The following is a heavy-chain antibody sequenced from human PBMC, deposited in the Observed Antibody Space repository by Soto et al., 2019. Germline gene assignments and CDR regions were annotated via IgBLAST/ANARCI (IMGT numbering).Heavy chain of an antibody. J-gene: IGHJ4*02. V-gene: IGHV4-34*01. CDR3: ARGSVTNLSLGY. CDR2: INHRGST. Sequence: SETLSLTCAVYGGSFSGYYWSWIRQPPGKGLEWIGEINHRGSTNYNPSLKRRVTISVDTSKNQFSLKLSSVTAADTAVYYCARGSVTNLSLGYWGQGTLVTVSS. D-gene: IGHD4-17*01. CDR1: GGSFSGYY.